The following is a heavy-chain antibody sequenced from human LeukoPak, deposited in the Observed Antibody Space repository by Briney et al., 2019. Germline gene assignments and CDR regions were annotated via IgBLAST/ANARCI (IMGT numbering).Heavy chain of an antibody. V-gene: IGHV1-18*04. J-gene: IGHJ5*02. CDR3: ARDSLYCSSTSCYIWFDP. CDR2: ISAYNGNT. CDR1: GYTFTVYY. Sequence: ASVKVSCKASGYTFTVYYMRWVRQAPGQGLEWMGWISAYNGNTNYAQKLQGRVTMTTDTSTSTAYMELRSLRSDDTAVYYCARDSLYCSSTSCYIWFDPWGQGTLVTVSS. D-gene: IGHD2-2*02.